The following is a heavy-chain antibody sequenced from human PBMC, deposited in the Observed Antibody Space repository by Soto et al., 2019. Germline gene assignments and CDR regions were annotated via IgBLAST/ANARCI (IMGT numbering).Heavy chain of an antibody. D-gene: IGHD5-12*01. CDR3: ARESGGATATLDYYYFYMDV. V-gene: IGHV1-2*04. Sequence: QVQLVQCGAEVRKPGASVTVSCRSSGDSFNDYYIHWVRQAPGQGFEWMGWINPNGGVTKYAQKFQGWVSMTRDTAIRTVYMQLSTLRSDDTAVYYCARESGGATATLDYYYFYMDVWGTGTTVTVSS. CDR2: INPNGGVT. CDR1: GDSFNDYY. J-gene: IGHJ6*03.